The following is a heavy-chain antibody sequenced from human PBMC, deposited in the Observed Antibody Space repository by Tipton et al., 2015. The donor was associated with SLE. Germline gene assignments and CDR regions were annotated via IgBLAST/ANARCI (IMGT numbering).Heavy chain of an antibody. CDR3: ARDPELLGRYDY. CDR2: VYHSGNT. V-gene: IGHV4-59*12. J-gene: IGHJ4*02. D-gene: IGHD2-15*01. Sequence: LRLSCTVSGDSITSDYWTWIRQPPGKGLEWIGTVYHSGNTHYNPSLKSRITISLDTSKNRFSLKLTSVTAADAAVYYCARDPELLGRYDYWGQGTLVTVSS. CDR1: GDSITSDY.